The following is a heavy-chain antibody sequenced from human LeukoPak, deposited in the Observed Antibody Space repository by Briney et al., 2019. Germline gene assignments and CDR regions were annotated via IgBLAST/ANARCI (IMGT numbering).Heavy chain of an antibody. Sequence: GGSLRLSCEASGFSFISYGMHWVRQAPGKGLEWVGVISDDGRSKDYADSVKGRFTISRDNSKDTLYLQMNSLRAEDTAVYYCAKRPSDYGDYVSYFDHWGQGTLVTVSS. CDR2: ISDDGRSK. J-gene: IGHJ4*02. CDR1: GFSFISYG. D-gene: IGHD4-17*01. CDR3: AKRPSDYGDYVSYFDH. V-gene: IGHV3-30*18.